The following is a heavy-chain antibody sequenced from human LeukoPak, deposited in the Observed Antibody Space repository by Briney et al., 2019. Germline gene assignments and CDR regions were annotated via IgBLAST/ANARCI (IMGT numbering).Heavy chain of an antibody. J-gene: IGHJ5*02. CDR1: GFTFSSYG. CDR2: IHYDGSIT. CDR3: AKDYWESS. V-gene: IGHV3-30*02. Sequence: GGSLRLSCTASGFTFSSYGMHWVRQAPGKGLEWAAFIHYDGSITYYADSVKGRFTISRDNSKNMLFLQMNSLRAEDTAMYYCAKDYWESSWGQGTLVTVSS. D-gene: IGHD1-26*01.